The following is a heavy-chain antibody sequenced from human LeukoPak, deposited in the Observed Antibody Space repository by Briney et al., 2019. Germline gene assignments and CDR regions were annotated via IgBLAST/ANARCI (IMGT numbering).Heavy chain of an antibody. D-gene: IGHD6-19*01. Sequence: SETLSLTCAVYGGSFSGYYWSWIRQPPGKGLEWIGEINHSGSTNYNPSLKSRVTISVDTSKNQFSLKLSSVTAAGTAVYYCARGKQWLVSWAFDIWGQGTMVTVSS. CDR2: INHSGST. CDR3: ARGKQWLVSWAFDI. CDR1: GGSFSGYY. V-gene: IGHV4-34*01. J-gene: IGHJ3*02.